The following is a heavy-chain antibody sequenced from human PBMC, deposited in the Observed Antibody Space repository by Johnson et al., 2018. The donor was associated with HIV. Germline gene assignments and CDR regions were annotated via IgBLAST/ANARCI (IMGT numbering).Heavy chain of an antibody. CDR3: AREMAWEDALDI. V-gene: IGHV3-11*04. Sequence: QVQLVESGGGLVQPGGSLRLSCAASGFTFSDYYMNWVRQAPWKGLEWLSYISSSGTAKYYADSVKGRFTISRDNANNSLYLEMNRLRAEDTAVFYCAREMAWEDALDIWGQGTMVTVSS. CDR2: ISSSGTAK. J-gene: IGHJ3*02. CDR1: GFTFSDYY. D-gene: IGHD5-24*01.